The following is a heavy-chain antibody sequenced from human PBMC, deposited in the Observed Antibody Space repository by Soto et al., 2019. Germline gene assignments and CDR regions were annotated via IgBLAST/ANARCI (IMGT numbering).Heavy chain of an antibody. CDR2: SIPIFGTA. CDR1: GGTFSSYA. Sequence: QVQLVQSGAEVKKPGSSVKVSCKASGGTFSSYAISWVRQAPGQGLAWMGGSIPIFGTANYAQKFQGRVTITADESTSTADMELSSLRSEDTAGYYCARGQYCTNGICYGRFDPWGQGTLVTVSS. D-gene: IGHD2-8*01. V-gene: IGHV1-69*01. CDR3: ARGQYCTNGICYGRFDP. J-gene: IGHJ5*02.